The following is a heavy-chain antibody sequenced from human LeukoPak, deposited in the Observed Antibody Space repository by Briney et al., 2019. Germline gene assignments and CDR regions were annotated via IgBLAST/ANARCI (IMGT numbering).Heavy chain of an antibody. V-gene: IGHV3-53*01. D-gene: IGHD5-18*01. CDR1: GLTVSSNY. CDR2: LYSGGST. CDR3: AKRGYNYDYDY. J-gene: IGHJ4*02. Sequence: GGSLRLSCAASGLTVSSNYMSWVRQAPGKGLEWVSVLYSGGSTYYADSVRGRFTISRDNSKNTLYLQMNSLRAEDTAVYYCAKRGYNYDYDYWGQGTLVTVSS.